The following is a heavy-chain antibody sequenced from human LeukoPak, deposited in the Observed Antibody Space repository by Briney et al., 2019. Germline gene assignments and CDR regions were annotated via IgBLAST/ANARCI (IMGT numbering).Heavy chain of an antibody. J-gene: IGHJ5*02. CDR2: INPNSGGT. CDR1: GYTFTGYY. CDR3: ARMDHHGGRDNWFDP. Sequence: GASVKVSCKASGYTFTGYYMHWVRQAPGQGLEWMGWINPNSGGTNYAQKFQGRVTITRDPSISTAYMELSSLRSEDTAVYYCARMDHHGGRDNWFDPWGQGTLVTVSS. D-gene: IGHD2-15*01. V-gene: IGHV1-2*02.